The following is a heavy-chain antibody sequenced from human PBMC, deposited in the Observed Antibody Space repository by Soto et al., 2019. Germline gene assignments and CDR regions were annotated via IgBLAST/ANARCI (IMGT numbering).Heavy chain of an antibody. CDR2: INHSGST. CDR3: ARDVGDHYGGNSGFDY. J-gene: IGHJ4*02. CDR1: GGSFSGYY. Sequence: SETLSLTCAVYGGSFSGYYWSWIRQPPGKGLEWIGEINHSGSTNYNPSLKSRVTISVDTSKNQFSLKLSSVTAADTAVYYCARDVGDHYGGNSGFDYWGQGTLVTVSS. V-gene: IGHV4-34*01. D-gene: IGHD4-17*01.